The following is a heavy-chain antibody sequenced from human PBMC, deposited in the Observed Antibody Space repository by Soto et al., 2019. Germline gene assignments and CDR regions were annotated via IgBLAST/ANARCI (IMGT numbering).Heavy chain of an antibody. D-gene: IGHD2-15*01. V-gene: IGHV4-30-4*01. Sequence: SETLSLTCTVSGGSIISCDYYWSLIRQPPGKGLEWIGYIYYSGSTYYNPSLKSRVTISVDRSKNQFSLKLSSVTAADTAVYYCARGQVVAAQHWGQGTLVTVSS. J-gene: IGHJ4*02. CDR3: ARGQVVAAQH. CDR2: IYYSGST. CDR1: GGSIISCDYY.